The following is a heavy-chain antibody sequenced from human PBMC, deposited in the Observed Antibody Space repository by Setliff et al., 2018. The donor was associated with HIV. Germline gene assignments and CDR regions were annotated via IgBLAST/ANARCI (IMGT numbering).Heavy chain of an antibody. CDR2: IYHSGST. V-gene: IGHV4-38-2*01. CDR1: GYSISSGYY. D-gene: IGHD3-3*01. CDR3: ARQSITIFGVVISGFDP. Sequence: PSETLSLTCAVSGYSISSGYYWGWIRQPPGKGLEWIGSIYHSGSTYYNPSLKSRVTIPVDTSKNQVSLRLTSVTAADTAVYYCARQSITIFGVVISGFDPWGQGTLVTVSS. J-gene: IGHJ5*02.